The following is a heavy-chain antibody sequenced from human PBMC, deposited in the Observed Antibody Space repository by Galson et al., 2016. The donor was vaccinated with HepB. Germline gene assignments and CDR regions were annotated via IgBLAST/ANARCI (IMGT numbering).Heavy chain of an antibody. V-gene: IGHV4-4*02. D-gene: IGHD3-10*01. J-gene: IGHJ5*02. CDR2: IYHSGTT. CDR3: TRRYGSGSRRGWFDP. CDR1: GGSLTSSHW. Sequence: SETLSLTCAVSGGSLTSSHWWTWVRQPPGKGLEWIGEIYHSGTTYYNPSLKSRVTTSVDTSKNQFSLKLSSVTAADTAVYYCTRRYGSGSRRGWFDPWGQGTLVTVSS.